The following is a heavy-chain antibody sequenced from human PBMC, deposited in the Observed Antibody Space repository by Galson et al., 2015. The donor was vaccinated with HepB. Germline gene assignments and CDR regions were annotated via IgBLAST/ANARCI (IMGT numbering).Heavy chain of an antibody. CDR2: INPNSGGT. D-gene: IGHD3-10*01. CDR3: ARGGAYYYGSGSYYTLDY. CDR1: GYTFTGYY. V-gene: IGHV1-2*06. Sequence: SVKVSCKASGYTFTGYYMHWVRQAPGQGLEWMGRINPNSGGTNYAQKFQGGVTMTRDTSISTAYMELSRLRSDDTAVYYCARGGAYYYGSGSYYTLDYWGQGTLVTVSS. J-gene: IGHJ4*02.